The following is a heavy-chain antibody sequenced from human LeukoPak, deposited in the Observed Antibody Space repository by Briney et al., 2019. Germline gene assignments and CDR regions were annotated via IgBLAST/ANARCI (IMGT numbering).Heavy chain of an antibody. V-gene: IGHV1-24*01. CDR2: FDPEDGET. D-gene: IGHD4-17*01. CDR1: GYTLTELS. Sequence: ASVKVSCKVSGYTLTELSMHWVRQAPGKGREWMGGFDPEDGETIYAQKFQGRVTMTEDTSTDTAYMELSSLRSEDTAVYYCATPYGDYDYFDYWGQGTLVTVSS. CDR3: ATPYGDYDYFDY. J-gene: IGHJ4*02.